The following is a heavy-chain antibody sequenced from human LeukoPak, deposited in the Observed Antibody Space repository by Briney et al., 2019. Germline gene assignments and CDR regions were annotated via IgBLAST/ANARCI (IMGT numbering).Heavy chain of an antibody. Sequence: SETLSLTCTVSGGSISSYYWSWIRQPPGKGLEWIGYIYYSGSTNYNPSLKSRVTISVDTSKNQFSLKLSSVTAVDTAVYYCARENNCGGDCYFDYWGQGTLVTVSS. D-gene: IGHD2-21*02. V-gene: IGHV4-59*01. J-gene: IGHJ4*02. CDR3: ARENNCGGDCYFDY. CDR2: IYYSGST. CDR1: GGSISSYY.